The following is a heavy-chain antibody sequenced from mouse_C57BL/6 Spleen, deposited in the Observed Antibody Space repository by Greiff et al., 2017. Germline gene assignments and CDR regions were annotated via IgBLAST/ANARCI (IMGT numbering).Heavy chain of an antibody. D-gene: IGHD1-1*01. Sequence: EVQRVESGGGLVKPGGSLKLSCAASGFTFSDYGMHWVRQAPEKGLEWVAYISSGSSTIYYADTVKGRFTISRDNAKNTLFLQMTSLRSEDTAMYYCAKPITTVVAGGAMDYWGQGTSVTVSS. CDR2: ISSGSSTI. J-gene: IGHJ4*01. V-gene: IGHV5-17*01. CDR3: AKPITTVVAGGAMDY. CDR1: GFTFSDYG.